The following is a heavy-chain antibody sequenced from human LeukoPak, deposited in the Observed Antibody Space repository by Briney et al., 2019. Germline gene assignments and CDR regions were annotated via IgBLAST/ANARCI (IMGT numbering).Heavy chain of an antibody. CDR3: ARAARQGFTMIVVPFVYFDL. Sequence: SETLSLTCAVYGVSFSGYYWSWIRQPPGKGLEWIGEINHSGSTNYNPSLKSRVTISVDTSKNQFSLKLSSVTAADSAVCYCARAARQGFTMIVVPFVYFDLWGRGTLVTVSS. J-gene: IGHJ2*01. D-gene: IGHD3-22*01. CDR1: GVSFSGYY. V-gene: IGHV4-34*01. CDR2: INHSGST.